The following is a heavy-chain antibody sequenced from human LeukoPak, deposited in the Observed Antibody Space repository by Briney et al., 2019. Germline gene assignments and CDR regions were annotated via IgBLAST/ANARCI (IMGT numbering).Heavy chain of an antibody. CDR1: GYTLTELS. J-gene: IGHJ4*02. CDR3: ATYGNYYDSSGPFDY. D-gene: IGHD3-22*01. V-gene: IGHV1-24*01. CDR2: LDPEDGET. Sequence: ASVKVSCKVSGYTLTELSMHWVRQAPGKGLEWMGGLDPEDGETIYAQKFQGRVTMTEDTSTDTAYMELSSLRSEDTAVYYCATYGNYYDSSGPFDYWGQGTLVTVSS.